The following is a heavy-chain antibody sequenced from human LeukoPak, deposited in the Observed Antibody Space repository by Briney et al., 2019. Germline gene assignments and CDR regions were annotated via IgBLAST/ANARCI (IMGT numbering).Heavy chain of an antibody. Sequence: SETLSLTCTVSGGSISNYYWSWIRQPAGKGLEWIGLIYSRGNTNYNPSLKSRVTMSVDTSKNQFSLKLSSVTGADTAVYYCARTPIYYYDNSGYYNWGQGTLVTVSS. CDR2: IYSRGNT. D-gene: IGHD3-22*01. CDR1: GGSISNYY. CDR3: ARTPIYYYDNSGYYN. V-gene: IGHV4-4*07. J-gene: IGHJ4*02.